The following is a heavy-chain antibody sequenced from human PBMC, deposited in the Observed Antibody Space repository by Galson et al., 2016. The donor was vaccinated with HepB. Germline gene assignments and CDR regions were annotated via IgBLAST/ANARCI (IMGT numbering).Heavy chain of an antibody. CDR1: GFPFTTSA. V-gene: IGHV3-23*01. CDR2: ISGSGTTT. J-gene: IGHJ3*02. Sequence: SLRLSCAASGFPFTTSALNWVRQAPGKGLQWVSFISGSGTTTFYTDSVKGRFTISRDNSKNMLYLQMDRLRAEDTAVYSCAKPRRYNHDALHIWGQGTVVTVSS. CDR3: AKPRRYNHDALHI. D-gene: IGHD5-18*01.